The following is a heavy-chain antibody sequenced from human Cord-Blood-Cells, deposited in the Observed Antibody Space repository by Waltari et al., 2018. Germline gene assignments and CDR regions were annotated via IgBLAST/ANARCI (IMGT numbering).Heavy chain of an antibody. J-gene: IGHJ4*02. V-gene: IGHV1-2*02. D-gene: IGHD6-19*01. CDR2: INPNRGGT. CDR1: GYTFTGYY. CDR3: ARDGEWLVLFDY. Sequence: QVQLVQSGAEVKKPGASVKVSCKASGYTFTGYYMHWVRQAPGQGLEWMGWINPNRGGTKYAQKFEGRVTMTRDTCISTAYMELSRLRSDDTAVYYCARDGEWLVLFDYWGQGTLVTVSS.